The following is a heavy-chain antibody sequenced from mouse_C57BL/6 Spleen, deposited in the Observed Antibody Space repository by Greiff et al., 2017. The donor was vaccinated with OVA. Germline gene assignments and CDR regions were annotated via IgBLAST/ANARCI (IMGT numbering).Heavy chain of an antibody. CDR2: IDPSDSYT. D-gene: IGHD2-2*01. Sequence: QVQLQPPGAELVKPGASVKLSCKASGYTFTSYWMQWVKQRPGQGLEWIGEIDPSDSYTNYNQKFKGKATLTVDTSSSTAYMQLSSLTSEDSAVYYCARGGMVTGAMDYWGQGTSVTVSS. V-gene: IGHV1-50*01. CDR3: ARGGMVTGAMDY. J-gene: IGHJ4*01. CDR1: GYTFTSYW.